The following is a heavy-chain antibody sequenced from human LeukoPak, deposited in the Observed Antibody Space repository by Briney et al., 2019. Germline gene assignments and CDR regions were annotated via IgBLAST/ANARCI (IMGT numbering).Heavy chain of an antibody. CDR3: ARVAGGIYGSGSYLDY. D-gene: IGHD3-10*01. CDR1: GYTFTGYY. Sequence: ASVKVSCKASGYTFTGYYMHWVRQAPGQGLEWMGWINPNSGGTNYAQKFQGWVTMTRHTSINTAYMELSRLRSDDTAVYYCARVAGGIYGSGSYLDYWGQGPLATVSS. V-gene: IGHV1-2*04. CDR2: INPNSGGT. J-gene: IGHJ4*02.